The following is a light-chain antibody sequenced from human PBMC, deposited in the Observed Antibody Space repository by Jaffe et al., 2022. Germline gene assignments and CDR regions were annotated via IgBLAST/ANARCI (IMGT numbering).Light chain of an antibody. V-gene: IGKV3-11*01. CDR2: DAS. Sequence: EIVLTQSPATLSLSPGERATLSCRASQSVSSYLAWYRQKPGQPPRLLIYDASNRAAGIPARFSGSGSGTDFTLTISSLAPEDFAVYYCQQRSNWPRTFGQGTKVEIK. CDR1: QSVSSY. J-gene: IGKJ1*01. CDR3: QQRSNWPRT.